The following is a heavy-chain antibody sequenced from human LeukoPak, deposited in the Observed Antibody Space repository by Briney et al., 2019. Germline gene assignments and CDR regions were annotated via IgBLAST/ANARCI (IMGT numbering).Heavy chain of an antibody. CDR2: ISSSSSYI. Sequence: GGSLRLSCAASGFTFSSYSMNWVRQAPGKGLEWVSSISSSSSYIYYADSVKGRFTISRDNAKNSLYLQMNSLRAEDTAVYYCARVQTYYYDSSGLYSYWGQGTLVTVSS. D-gene: IGHD3-22*01. CDR3: ARVQTYYYDSSGLYSY. V-gene: IGHV3-21*01. J-gene: IGHJ4*02. CDR1: GFTFSSYS.